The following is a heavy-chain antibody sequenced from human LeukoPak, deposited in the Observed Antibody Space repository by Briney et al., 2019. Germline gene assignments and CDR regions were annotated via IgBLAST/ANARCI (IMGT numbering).Heavy chain of an antibody. V-gene: IGHV4-4*09. CDR1: GGSISSYY. D-gene: IGHD2-2*02. Sequence: SETLSLTCTVSGGSISSYYWSWIRQPPGKGLEWIGYIYTSGCTNYNPSLKSRVTISVDTSKNQFSLKLSSVTAADTAVYYCARLKGYCSSTSCYTEDNWFGPWGQGTLVTVSS. CDR2: IYTSGCT. CDR3: ARLKGYCSSTSCYTEDNWFGP. J-gene: IGHJ5*02.